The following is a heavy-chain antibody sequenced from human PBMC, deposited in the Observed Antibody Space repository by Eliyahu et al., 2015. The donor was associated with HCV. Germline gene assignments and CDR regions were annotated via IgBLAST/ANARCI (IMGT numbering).Heavy chain of an antibody. J-gene: IGHJ5*02. CDR3: ASGGGGIAVTGTGGWFDP. CDR1: GGSITXYX. CDR2: SHYSGST. Sequence: QVQLQESGPGLVKPSETLSLTCTVSGGSITXYXGSWVRQPPGKGLEWIGYSHYSGSTNHNPSLKSRVTISVDTSKNQFSLNLTSVTAADTAVYYCASGGGGIAVTGTGGWFDPWGQGTLVTVSS. D-gene: IGHD6-19*01. V-gene: IGHV4-59*01.